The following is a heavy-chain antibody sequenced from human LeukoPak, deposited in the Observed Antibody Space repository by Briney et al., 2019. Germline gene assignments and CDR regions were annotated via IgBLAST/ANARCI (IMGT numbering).Heavy chain of an antibody. Sequence: GGSPRLSCAAAGFTFSRYWMSWVRQATGKGLECVAKIREDGSEKHYVDSVKGRFTISRDNAKNSLYLQMNSLRAEDTAVYYCARDYTGGWNDYWGQGTLVTVSS. CDR1: GFTFSRYW. CDR3: ARDYTGGWNDY. V-gene: IGHV3-7*01. CDR2: IREDGSEK. D-gene: IGHD7-27*01. J-gene: IGHJ4*02.